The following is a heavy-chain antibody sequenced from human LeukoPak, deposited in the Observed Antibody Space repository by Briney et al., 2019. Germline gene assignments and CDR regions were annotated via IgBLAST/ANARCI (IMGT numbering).Heavy chain of an antibody. Sequence: EGSLRLSCAASGFTFSSYAMHWVRQAPGKGLEWVAVISYDGSNKYYADSVKGRFTISRDNSKNTLYLQMNSLRAEDTAVYYCARDEDAFGGQGTLVTVSS. V-gene: IGHV3-30*04. J-gene: IGHJ4*02. CDR3: ARDEDAF. CDR1: GFTFSSYA. CDR2: ISYDGSNK.